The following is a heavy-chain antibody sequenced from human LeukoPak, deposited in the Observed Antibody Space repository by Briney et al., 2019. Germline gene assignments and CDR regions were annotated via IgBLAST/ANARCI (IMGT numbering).Heavy chain of an antibody. CDR2: ITAYNGNT. CDR1: GYTLTSYV. Sequence: ASVKVSRKASGYTLTSYVISGVRPPPGHGLEWMGWITAYNGNTNYAQKLQGRVTMTTDTPTSTAYMELSSLRSDDTAVYYCARDRGPIDYWGQGTLVTVSS. J-gene: IGHJ4*02. V-gene: IGHV1-18*01. D-gene: IGHD1-26*01. CDR3: ARDRGPIDY.